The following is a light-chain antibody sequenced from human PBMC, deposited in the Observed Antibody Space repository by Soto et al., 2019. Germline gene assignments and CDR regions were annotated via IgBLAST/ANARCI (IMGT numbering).Light chain of an antibody. CDR3: QSYDSSLGGSV. J-gene: IGLJ3*02. CDR2: GNN. Sequence: QSVLTQPPSVSGAPGQRVTISCTGTSSNIGAGYDVHWYQQRPGTAPKLLIYGNNNRPSGVPDRFSASKSGTSASLAITGLQAEDEADYYCQSYDSSLGGSVFGGGTKLTVL. CDR1: SSNIGAGYD. V-gene: IGLV1-40*01.